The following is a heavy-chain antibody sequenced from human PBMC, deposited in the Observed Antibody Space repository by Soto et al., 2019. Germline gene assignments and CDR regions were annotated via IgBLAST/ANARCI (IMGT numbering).Heavy chain of an antibody. CDR1: GFTFSSYA. CDR3: ARERISGDYLYWYFDL. D-gene: IGHD4-17*01. CDR2: ITYDGSNK. V-gene: IGHV3-30-3*01. J-gene: IGHJ2*01. Sequence: QVQLVESGGGVVQPGRSLRLSGAASGFTFSSYAMHWVRQAPGKGLEWVAGITYDGSNKYYADSVKGRFTIARDNSKNTLFLQLNSLGDEDTAVSFCARERISGDYLYWYFDLWGRGTMVTVAS.